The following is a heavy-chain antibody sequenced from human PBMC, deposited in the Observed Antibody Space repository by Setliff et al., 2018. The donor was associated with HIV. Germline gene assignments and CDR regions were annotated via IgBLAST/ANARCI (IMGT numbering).Heavy chain of an antibody. CDR1: GGSISSHY. J-gene: IGHJ3*02. CDR2: IYYSGST. Sequence: SETLSLTCTVSGGSISSHYWSWIRQPPGKELEWIGSIYYSGSTNYNPSLKSRVTISVDTSKNQFSLKLSSVTAADTAVYYCARDSSPFKYYNFWSGYYTNEPVDFDIWGQGTMVTVS. V-gene: IGHV4-59*11. D-gene: IGHD3-3*01. CDR3: ARDSSPFKYYNFWSGYYTNEPVDFDI.